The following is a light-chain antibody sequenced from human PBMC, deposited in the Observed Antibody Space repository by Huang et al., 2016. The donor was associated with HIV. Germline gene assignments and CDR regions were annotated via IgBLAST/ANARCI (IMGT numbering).Light chain of an antibody. CDR2: GAS. Sequence: ETVLTQSPATLSLSPGGRATLSCRASQNISSFLAWYQQGAGQAPRLLIYGASNRATGIPARFSGSGSGTDFTLTINNLEPGDFAVYYCQQRFTFGPGTKVDIK. V-gene: IGKV3-11*01. J-gene: IGKJ3*01. CDR1: QNISSF. CDR3: QQRFT.